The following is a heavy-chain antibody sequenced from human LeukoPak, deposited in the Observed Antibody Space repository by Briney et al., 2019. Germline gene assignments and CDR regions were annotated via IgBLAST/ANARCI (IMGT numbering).Heavy chain of an antibody. D-gene: IGHD1-26*01. CDR2: ISWNSGSI. V-gene: IGHV3-9*01. CDR1: GFTFDDYA. Sequence: PGRSLRLSCAASGFTFDDYAMHWVRQAPGKGLEWVSGISWNSGSIGYADSVKGRFTISRDNAKNSLYLQMNSLRAEDTALYYCAKDNWSHSGSSQAYYYYGMDVWGQGTTVTVSS. CDR3: AKDNWSHSGSSQAYYYYGMDV. J-gene: IGHJ6*02.